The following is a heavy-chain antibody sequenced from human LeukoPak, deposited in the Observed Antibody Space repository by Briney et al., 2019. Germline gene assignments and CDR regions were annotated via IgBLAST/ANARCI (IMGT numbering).Heavy chain of an antibody. V-gene: IGHV4-39*07. Sequence: SETLSLTCAVSGASVSSTDYYWGWVRQPPGKGLEWIGSISYTGSTYYNPSLKSRVIISMDTSKNQFSLKLSSVTAADTAVYYCARETSGSPTYWGQGTLVTVSS. J-gene: IGHJ4*02. CDR3: ARETSGSPTY. CDR2: ISYTGST. CDR1: GASVSSTDYY. D-gene: IGHD6-13*01.